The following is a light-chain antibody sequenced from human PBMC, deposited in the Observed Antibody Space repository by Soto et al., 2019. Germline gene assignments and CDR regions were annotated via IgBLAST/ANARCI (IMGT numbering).Light chain of an antibody. V-gene: IGKV3-20*01. J-gene: IGKJ3*01. Sequence: EIVLTQSPGTLSLSPGERATLSCRASQSISSSYLAWYQQKPGQAPRLLVYGASSRATGFPDRFSGSGSVTEFALTVSRLEPEDFAVYYCQQYGISRFTFGPGTNVDIK. CDR3: QQYGISRFT. CDR1: QSISSSY. CDR2: GAS.